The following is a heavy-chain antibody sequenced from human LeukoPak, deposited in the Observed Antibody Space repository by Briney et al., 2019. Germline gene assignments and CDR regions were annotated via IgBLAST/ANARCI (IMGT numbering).Heavy chain of an antibody. V-gene: IGHV4-39*07. Sequence: SETLSLTCTVSGDSIIGYYWGWIRQPPGKGLEWIGNIYYTGNTYYNSSLKSRVTISPDTSKNQFSLKVISMTAADTAAYYCTKSDGYGLIRICGRGTMVTVSS. D-gene: IGHD3-10*01. CDR1: GDSIIGYY. J-gene: IGHJ3*02. CDR3: TKSDGYGLIRI. CDR2: IYYTGNT.